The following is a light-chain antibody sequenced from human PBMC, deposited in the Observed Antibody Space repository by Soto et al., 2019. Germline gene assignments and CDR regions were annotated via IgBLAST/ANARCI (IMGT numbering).Light chain of an antibody. CDR3: QQRSNWPST. CDR2: DAS. J-gene: IGKJ4*01. V-gene: IGKV3-11*01. Sequence: EIVLTQSPATLSLSPGERAALSCRASQSVSSYLAWYQQKPGQAPRLLIYDASNRATGIPARFSGSGSGTDFTLTIISLEPEDFAVYFCQQRSNWPSTFGGGTKVEI. CDR1: QSVSSY.